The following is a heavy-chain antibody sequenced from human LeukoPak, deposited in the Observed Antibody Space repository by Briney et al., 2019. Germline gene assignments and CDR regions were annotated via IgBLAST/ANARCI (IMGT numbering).Heavy chain of an antibody. V-gene: IGHV1-2*02. J-gene: IGHJ4*02. Sequence: ASVKVSCKASGYTFTGYYMHWVRQAPGQGLEWMGWINPNSGGTNYAQKFQGRVTMTRDTSISTAYMELSRPRSDDTAVYYCARIVVRTSRPDYWGQGTLVTVSS. CDR2: INPNSGGT. D-gene: IGHD3-22*01. CDR3: ARIVVRTSRPDY. CDR1: GYTFTGYY.